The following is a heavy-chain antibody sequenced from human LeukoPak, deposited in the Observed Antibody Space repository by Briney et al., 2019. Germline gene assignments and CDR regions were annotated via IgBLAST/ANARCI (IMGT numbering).Heavy chain of an antibody. J-gene: IGHJ4*02. D-gene: IGHD2/OR15-2a*01. Sequence: GGSLRLSCAASGFTFSRYGMHWVRQAPGKGLEWVAFVRYDGSNKYYADSVKGRFTVSRDNSKNTLYLETNSLRTEDTAVYYCAKDRTSDNIDDDYWGQGTLVTVSS. CDR2: VRYDGSNK. V-gene: IGHV3-30*02. CDR1: GFTFSRYG. CDR3: AKDRTSDNIDDDY.